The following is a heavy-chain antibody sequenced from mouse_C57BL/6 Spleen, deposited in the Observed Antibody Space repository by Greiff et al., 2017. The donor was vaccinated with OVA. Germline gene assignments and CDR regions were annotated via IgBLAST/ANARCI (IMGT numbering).Heavy chain of an antibody. J-gene: IGHJ4*01. V-gene: IGHV1-55*01. Sequence: QVHVKQPGAELVKPGASVKMSCKASGYTFTSYWITWVKQRPGQGLEWIGDIYPGSGSTNYNEKFKSKATLTVDTSSSTAYMQLSSLTSEDSAVYYCARSPITTVVERAMDYWGQGTSVTVSS. CDR2: IYPGSGST. CDR1: GYTFTSYW. D-gene: IGHD1-1*01. CDR3: ARSPITTVVERAMDY.